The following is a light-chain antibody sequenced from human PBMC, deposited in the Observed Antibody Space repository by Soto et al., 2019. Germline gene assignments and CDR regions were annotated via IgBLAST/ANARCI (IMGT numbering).Light chain of an antibody. V-gene: IGLV2-14*01. CDR1: SSDVGGYNY. Sequence: QSALTQPASVSGSPGQSITISCTGTSSDVGGYNYVSWYQQHPGKAPKLMIYEVSNRPSGVSNRFAGYKSGNTASLTISGLQAEDEADYYCSSYTSSSTQGVVFGGGTKLTVL. CDR3: SSYTSSSTQGVV. CDR2: EVS. J-gene: IGLJ2*01.